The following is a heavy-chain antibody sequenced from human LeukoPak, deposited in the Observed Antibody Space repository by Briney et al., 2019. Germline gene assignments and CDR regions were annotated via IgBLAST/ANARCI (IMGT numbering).Heavy chain of an antibody. V-gene: IGHV3-23*01. J-gene: IGHJ4*02. D-gene: IGHD3-9*01. CDR3: AKWGDYDVLTGYYVSDY. CDR1: GFTFSNYA. Sequence: GGSLRLSCAASGFTFSNYAMSWVRQAPGKGLEWVSAITGGGSGIYYADSMKGRFTISRDNSKNTLYLQINSLRAEDTAVYYCAKWGDYDVLTGYYVSDYWGQGTLVTVSS. CDR2: ITGGGSGI.